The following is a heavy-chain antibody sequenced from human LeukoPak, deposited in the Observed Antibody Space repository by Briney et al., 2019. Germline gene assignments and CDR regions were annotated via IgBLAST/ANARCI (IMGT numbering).Heavy chain of an antibody. V-gene: IGHV4-39*01. D-gene: IGHD5/OR15-5a*01. CDR2: IYHTGTT. CDR3: ARRVSGVSWYFDL. Sequence: SETLSLTCTVSGVSSISIDYYWDWIRQPPGKGPEWIGAIYHTGTTYYNPSLKSRVIISVDTSKNQFSLKLSSVAATDTAVFYCARRVSGVSWYFDLWGRGTLVTVSS. CDR1: GVSSISIDYY. J-gene: IGHJ2*01.